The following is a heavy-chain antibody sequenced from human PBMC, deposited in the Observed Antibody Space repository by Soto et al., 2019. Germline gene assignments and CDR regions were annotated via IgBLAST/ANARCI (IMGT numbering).Heavy chain of an antibody. J-gene: IGHJ4*02. CDR1: GGTFSSYT. CDR2: IIPRFGTR. V-gene: IGHV1-69*06. Sequence: QVQLVQSGAEVKTPGSSVRVSCKASGGTFSSYTFNWVRQAPGQGLEWMAGIIPRFGTRNYAPTLQGRVTIIADKSTSTAYMELSSLISEDTAVYYCARGQGMYNSGRSDLAQWGQGPLVTVSS. CDR3: ARGQGMYNSGRSDLAQ. D-gene: IGHD3-22*01.